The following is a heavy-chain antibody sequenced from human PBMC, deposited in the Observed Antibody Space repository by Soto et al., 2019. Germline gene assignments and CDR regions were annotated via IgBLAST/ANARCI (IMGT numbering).Heavy chain of an antibody. CDR3: ATERLGFCDSDNCYRHFFDS. CDR1: GDTLTELS. J-gene: IGHJ4*02. V-gene: IGHV1-24*01. D-gene: IGHD2-15*01. Sequence: ASVKVSCKVSGDTLTELSIHWVRQAPGKGLEWMGRFDPEDDEIVYAQKFQGRVTMTEDTSTDTSYMEVTSLTSEDTAVYYCATERLGFCDSDNCYRHFFDSWGQGTLVTVSS. CDR2: FDPEDDEI.